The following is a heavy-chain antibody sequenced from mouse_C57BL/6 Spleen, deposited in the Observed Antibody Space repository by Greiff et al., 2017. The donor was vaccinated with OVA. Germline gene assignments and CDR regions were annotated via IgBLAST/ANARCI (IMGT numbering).Heavy chain of an antibody. Sequence: QVHVKQPGAELVKPGASVKLSCKASGYTFTSYWMQWVKQRPGQGLEWIGEIDPSDSYTNYNQKFKGKATLTVDTSSSTAYMQLSSLTSEDSAVYYCARWVYDYDVGFDYWGQGTTLTVSS. CDR2: IDPSDSYT. CDR1: GYTFTSYW. CDR3: ARWVYDYDVGFDY. J-gene: IGHJ2*01. D-gene: IGHD2-4*01. V-gene: IGHV1-50*01.